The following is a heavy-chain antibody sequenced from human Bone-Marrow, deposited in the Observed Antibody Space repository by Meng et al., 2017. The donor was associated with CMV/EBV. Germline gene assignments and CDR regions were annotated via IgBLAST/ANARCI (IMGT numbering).Heavy chain of an antibody. D-gene: IGHD3-3*01. CDR3: ARDGYYDFWSGYLRY. J-gene: IGHJ4*02. V-gene: IGHV4-59*01. CDR1: GGSISSYY. Sequence: SETLSLTCTVSGGSISSYYWSWIRQPPGKGLEWIGYIYYSGSTNYNPFLKSRVTISVDTSKNQFSLKLSSVTAADTAVYYCARDGYYDFWSGYLRYWGQGTLGTVSS. CDR2: IYYSGST.